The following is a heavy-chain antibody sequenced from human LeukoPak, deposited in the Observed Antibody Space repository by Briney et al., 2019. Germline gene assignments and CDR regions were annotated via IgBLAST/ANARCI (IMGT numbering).Heavy chain of an antibody. D-gene: IGHD2-2*01. J-gene: IGHJ4*02. CDR2: ISAYNGNI. CDR3: ARVGQYCSSISCFDY. Sequence: GASVNVSCKASRYAFTDYGISWVRQAPGQGLEGMGWISAYNGNIDYAQKFQGRVTMTTDTSTNAAYMELRSLTSDDTAVYYCARVGQYCSSISCFDYWGQGTLVTVSS. V-gene: IGHV1-18*01. CDR1: RYAFTDYG.